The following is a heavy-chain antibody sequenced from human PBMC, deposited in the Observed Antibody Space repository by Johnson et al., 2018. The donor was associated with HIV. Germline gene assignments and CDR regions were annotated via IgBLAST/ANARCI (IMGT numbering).Heavy chain of an antibody. CDR3: AKETRDSRSACDI. V-gene: IGHV3-30*04. CDR2: ISYDGSNK. D-gene: IGHD3-22*01. J-gene: IGHJ3*02. Sequence: QLVESGGGVVQPGRSLRLSCAASGFSFSNYAMHWVRQAPGKGLEWVAVISYDGSNKYYADSVKGRFTISRDNSKNTLYLQMNSLRPEDTAVYYCAKETRDSRSACDIWGQGTMVTVSS. CDR1: GFSFSNYA.